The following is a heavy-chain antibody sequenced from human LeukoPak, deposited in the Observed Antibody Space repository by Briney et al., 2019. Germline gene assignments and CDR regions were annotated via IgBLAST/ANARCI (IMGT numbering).Heavy chain of an antibody. CDR1: GFTFSSYS. J-gene: IGHJ4*02. D-gene: IGHD5-12*01. Sequence: GGSLRLSCAASGFTFSSYSMNWVRQAPGKGLEWVSSISSSSSYIYYADSVKGRFTISRDNAKNSLYLQMNSLRAEDTAVYYCARHGGYSGYGGETYYFDYWGQGTLVTVSS. V-gene: IGHV3-21*01. CDR3: ARHGGYSGYGGETYYFDY. CDR2: ISSSSSYI.